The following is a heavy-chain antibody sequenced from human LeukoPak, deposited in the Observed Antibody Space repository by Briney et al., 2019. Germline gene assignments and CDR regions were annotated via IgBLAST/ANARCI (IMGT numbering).Heavy chain of an antibody. V-gene: IGHV5-10-1*01. CDR2: FDPSDSYT. J-gene: IGHJ3*02. CDR1: GYSVTSYW. D-gene: IGHD1-26*01. Sequence: GESLKISCKGFGYSVTSYWLIWVRQMPGKGLEWMGNFDPSDSYTKYSPSFQGHVTMSTDKSTTTAYLQWSSLKASDTAMYYCAGRGGGSYFLAFDIWGQGTMVTVSS. CDR3: AGRGGGSYFLAFDI.